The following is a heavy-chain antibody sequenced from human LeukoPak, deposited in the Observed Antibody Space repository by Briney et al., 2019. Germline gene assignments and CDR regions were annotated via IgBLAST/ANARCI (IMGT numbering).Heavy chain of an antibody. J-gene: IGHJ4*02. CDR3: ARIGYNHYFDY. CDR1: GGTFSTYP. D-gene: IGHD1-14*01. Sequence: ASVKVSCKASGGTFSTYPITWVRQAPGQGLEWMGWINPNSGGTNYAQTFQGRVTMTRDTSITTAYLELSRLRSDDTAVYYCARIGYNHYFDYWGQGTLVTVSS. V-gene: IGHV1-2*02. CDR2: INPNSGGT.